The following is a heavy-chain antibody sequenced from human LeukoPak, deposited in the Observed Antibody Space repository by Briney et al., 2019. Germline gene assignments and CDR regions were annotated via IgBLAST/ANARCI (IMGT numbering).Heavy chain of an antibody. CDR2: INWNGGIT. CDR3: ARVYSGSFSPFDY. V-gene: IGHV3-20*04. J-gene: IGHJ4*02. D-gene: IGHD1-26*01. Sequence: PGGSLRLSCAASGFTFDDYGMSWVRQAPGKGLEWVSSINWNGGITGYADSVKGRFTISRDNGKNSLYLQMNSLRAEDTALYYCARVYSGSFSPFDYWGQGTLVTVSS. CDR1: GFTFDDYG.